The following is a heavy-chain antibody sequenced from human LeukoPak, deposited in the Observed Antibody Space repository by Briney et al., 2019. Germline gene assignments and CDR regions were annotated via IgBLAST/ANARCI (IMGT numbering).Heavy chain of an antibody. Sequence: GGSLRLSCSASGFTFSTYGMSWVRQAPGKGLEWVISISGSGSTTFYADSVKGRFTISRDSSNNMLYLQMTSLRAEDTAVYYCAKGTSTYSSGSFDYWGRGTLVTVSS. CDR1: GFTFSTYG. CDR2: ISGSGSTT. J-gene: IGHJ4*02. CDR3: AKGTSTYSSGSFDY. V-gene: IGHV3-23*01. D-gene: IGHD6-19*01.